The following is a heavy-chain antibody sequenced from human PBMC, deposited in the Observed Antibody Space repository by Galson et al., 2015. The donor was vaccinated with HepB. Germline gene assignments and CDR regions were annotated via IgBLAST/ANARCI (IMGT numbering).Heavy chain of an antibody. V-gene: IGHV1-58*01. CDR1: GFTFTSSA. CDR2: IVVGSGNT. D-gene: IGHD1-7*01. Sequence: SVKVSCKASGFTFTSSAVQWVRQARGQRLEWIGWIVVGSGNTNYAQKFQERVTITRDMSTSTAYMELSSLRSEDTAVYYCAASTRTLELDFDPRGQGTLVTVSS. J-gene: IGHJ5*02. CDR3: AASTRTLELDFDP.